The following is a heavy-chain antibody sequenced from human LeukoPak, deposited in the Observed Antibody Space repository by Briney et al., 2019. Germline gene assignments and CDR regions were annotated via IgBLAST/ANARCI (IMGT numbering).Heavy chain of an antibody. V-gene: IGHV3-23*01. CDR3: AKGYCSSTSCAFEPYYFDY. Sequence: GGSLRLSCAASGFTFSSYAVSWVRQAPGKGLEWVSAISGSGGSTYYADSVKGRFTISRDNSKNTLYLQMNSLRAEDTAVYYCAKGYCSSTSCAFEPYYFDYWGQGTLVTVSS. J-gene: IGHJ4*02. CDR2: ISGSGGST. CDR1: GFTFSSYA. D-gene: IGHD2-2*01.